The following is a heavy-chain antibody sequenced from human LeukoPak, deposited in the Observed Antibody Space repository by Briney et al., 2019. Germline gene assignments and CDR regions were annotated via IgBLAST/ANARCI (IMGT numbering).Heavy chain of an antibody. CDR3: AGPFSTVPDRYYYYYYGMDV. D-gene: IGHD4-11*01. V-gene: IGHV1-69*13. CDR2: IITIFGTA. J-gene: IGHJ6*02. CDR1: GGTFSSYA. Sequence: GASVKVSCKASGGTFSSYAISWVRQAPGQGLEWMGGIITIFGTANYAQKFQGRVTITADESTSTAYMELSSLRSEDTAVYYCAGPFSTVPDRYYYYYYGMDVWGQGTTVTVSS.